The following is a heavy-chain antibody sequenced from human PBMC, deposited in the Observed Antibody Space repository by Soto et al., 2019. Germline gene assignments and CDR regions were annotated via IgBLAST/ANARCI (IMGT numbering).Heavy chain of an antibody. CDR1: GFTFTRYS. Sequence: GSLRLSCAASGFTFTRYSMNWVRQAPGKGLEWVSSISSTTNYIYYGDSMKGRFTISRDNAKNSLYLEMNRLRAKDTAVYYCARESEDLTSNFDYWGQGTLVTVSS. J-gene: IGHJ4*02. V-gene: IGHV3-21*06. CDR3: ARESEDLTSNFDY. CDR2: ISSTTNYI.